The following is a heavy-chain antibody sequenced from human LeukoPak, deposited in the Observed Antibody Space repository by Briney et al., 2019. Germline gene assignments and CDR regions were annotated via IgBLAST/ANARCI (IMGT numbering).Heavy chain of an antibody. CDR1: GGTFSSYA. CDR3: ARDRAREAMANYYYYGMDV. Sequence: GASVKVSCKASGGTFSSYAISWVRQAPGQGLEWMGGIIPIFGTANYAQKFQGRVTITADESTSTAYMELSSLRSDDTAVYYCARDRAREAMANYYYYGMDVWGQGTTVTVSS. V-gene: IGHV1-69*13. D-gene: IGHD5-18*01. CDR2: IIPIFGTA. J-gene: IGHJ6*02.